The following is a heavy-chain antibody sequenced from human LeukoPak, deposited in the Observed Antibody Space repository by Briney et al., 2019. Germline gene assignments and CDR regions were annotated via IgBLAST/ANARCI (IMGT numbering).Heavy chain of an antibody. CDR3: AKDRPVDYDILTGYYTNY. D-gene: IGHD3-9*01. CDR2: ISGSGGST. V-gene: IGHV3-23*01. Sequence: GGSLRLSCADSGFTFSNYNMNWVRQAPGKGLEWVSAISGSGGSTYYADSVKGRFTISRDNSKNTLYLRMNSLRAEDTAVYYCAKDRPVDYDILTGYYTNYWGQGTLVTVSS. CDR1: GFTFSNYN. J-gene: IGHJ4*02.